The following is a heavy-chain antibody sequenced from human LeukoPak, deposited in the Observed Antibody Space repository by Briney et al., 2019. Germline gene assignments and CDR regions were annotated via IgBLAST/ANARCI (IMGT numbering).Heavy chain of an antibody. Sequence: RPGGSLRLSCAASGFTFSNAWMSWVRQAPGKGLEWVGRIKSKTDGGTTDYAAPVKGRFTISRDDSKNTLYLQMNSLKTEDTAVYYCTTEYDYVWGSYRYILSLDYWGQGTLVTVSS. V-gene: IGHV3-15*01. CDR1: GFTFSNAW. D-gene: IGHD3-16*02. CDR2: IKSKTDGGTT. J-gene: IGHJ4*02. CDR3: TTEYDYVWGSYRYILSLDY.